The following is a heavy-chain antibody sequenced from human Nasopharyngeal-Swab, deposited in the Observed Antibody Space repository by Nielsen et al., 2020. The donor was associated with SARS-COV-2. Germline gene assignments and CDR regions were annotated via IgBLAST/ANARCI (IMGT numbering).Heavy chain of an antibody. CDR3: ARELRRLRNWFDP. J-gene: IGHJ5*02. CDR2: INSDGSST. Sequence: GESLKISCAASGFTFSSYWMHWVRQAPGKGLVWVSRINSDGSSTSYADSVKGRFTISRDNSKNTLYLQMNSLRAEDTAVYYCARELRRLRNWFDPWGQGTLVTVSS. CDR1: GFTFSSYW. V-gene: IGHV3-74*01. D-gene: IGHD1-7*01.